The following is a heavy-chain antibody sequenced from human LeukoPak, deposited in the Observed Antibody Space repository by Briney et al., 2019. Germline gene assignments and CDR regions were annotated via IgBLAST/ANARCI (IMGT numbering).Heavy chain of an antibody. CDR2: ISAYNGNT. V-gene: IGHV1-18*04. CDR3: ARGGGYDLYNWFDP. Sequence: ASVKVSCKASGYTFTGYYIHWVRQAPGQGLEWMGWISAYNGNTNYAQKLQGRVTMTTDTSTSTAYMELRSLRSDDTAVYYCARGGGYDLYNWFDPWGQGTLVTVSS. D-gene: IGHD5-12*01. J-gene: IGHJ5*02. CDR1: GYTFTGYY.